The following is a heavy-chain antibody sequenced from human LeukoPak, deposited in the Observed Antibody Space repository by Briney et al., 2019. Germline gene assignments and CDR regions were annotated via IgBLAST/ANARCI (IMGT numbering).Heavy chain of an antibody. V-gene: IGHV3-21*01. CDR2: ISSSSSYI. CDR3: SRDVDGLGTVGALDY. D-gene: IGHD1-26*01. CDR1: AVTFISYS. J-gene: IGHJ4*02. Sequence: PGGALILFCAASAVTFISYSMNWVGQAPGEGLEGVSSISSSSSYIYYAASVKGRFTISRDNAKNSLYLQMNSLLGEDTAAYYCSRDVDGLGTVGALDYWGQGTLVSVSS.